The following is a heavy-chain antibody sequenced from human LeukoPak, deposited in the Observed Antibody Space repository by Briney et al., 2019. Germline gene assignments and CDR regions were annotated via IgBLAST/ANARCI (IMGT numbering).Heavy chain of an antibody. CDR1: GFTFSSYS. CDR3: ARDNLGIYYFDY. D-gene: IGHD7-27*01. CDR2: ISSSSSYI. J-gene: IGHJ4*02. Sequence: GGSLRLSCAASGFTFSSYSMNWVRQAPGNGLEWVSSISSSSSYIYYADSVKGRFTISRDNAKNSLYLQMNSLRAEDTAVYYCARDNLGIYYFDYWGQGTLVTVSS. V-gene: IGHV3-21*01.